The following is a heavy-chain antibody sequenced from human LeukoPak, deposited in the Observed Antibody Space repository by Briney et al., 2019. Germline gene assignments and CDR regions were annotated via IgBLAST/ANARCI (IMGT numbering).Heavy chain of an antibody. CDR1: GFTFSSYW. CDR3: ARDSYDSSGYYRTLDY. J-gene: IGHJ4*02. CDR2: IKQDGSEK. V-gene: IGHV3-7*01. D-gene: IGHD3-22*01. Sequence: GGSLRLSCAASGFTFSSYWMSWVRQAPGKGLEWVANIKQDGSEKYYVDSVKGRFTISRDNAKNSLYLQMNSLRAEDTAVYYCARDSYDSSGYYRTLDYWGQGTLVTVSS.